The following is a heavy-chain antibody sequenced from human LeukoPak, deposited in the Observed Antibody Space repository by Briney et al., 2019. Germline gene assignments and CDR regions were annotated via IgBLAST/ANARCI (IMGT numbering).Heavy chain of an antibody. J-gene: IGHJ4*02. CDR1: GGSISSSNW. D-gene: IGHD2-2*02. Sequence: SGTLSLTCAVSGGSISSSNWWSWVRQPPGKGLEWIGEINHSGSTKYNVSLKSRVTISVDKSKNLFSLNLNSVTAEDTAVYYCAKYTAKAPRRDLDYWGQGTLVTVSS. CDR3: AKYTAKAPRRDLDY. V-gene: IGHV4-4*02. CDR2: INHSGST.